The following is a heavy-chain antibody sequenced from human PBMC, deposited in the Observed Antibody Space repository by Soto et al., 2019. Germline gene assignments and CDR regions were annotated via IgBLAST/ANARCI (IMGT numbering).Heavy chain of an antibody. CDR3: AREMATIQHLQTFDY. CDR1: GGTFSSYA. CDR2: INPICGTA. Sequence: QVQLVQSGAEVKKPGSSVKVSCKASGGTFSSYAISWVRQAPGQGLEWMGGINPICGTANYSQKFQGRVTITADESTSTAYMELSSLRSEDTAVYYCAREMATIQHLQTFDYGGQGALVTVSS. D-gene: IGHD5-12*01. V-gene: IGHV1-69*12. J-gene: IGHJ4*02.